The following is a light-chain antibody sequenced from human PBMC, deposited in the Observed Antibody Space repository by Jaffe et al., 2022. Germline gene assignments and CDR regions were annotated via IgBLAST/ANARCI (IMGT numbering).Light chain of an antibody. CDR1: PTINKY. J-gene: IGKJ3*01. Sequence: DIQMTQSPSSLSASVGDRVTITCRASPTINKYLNWYQQKPGKAPKLLIYDTSSLQSGVPSRFSGSGSGTDFSLTINSLQPEDFATYYCQQSHSTPFTFGPGTKVDIK. V-gene: IGKV1-39*01. CDR3: QQSHSTPFT. CDR2: DTS.